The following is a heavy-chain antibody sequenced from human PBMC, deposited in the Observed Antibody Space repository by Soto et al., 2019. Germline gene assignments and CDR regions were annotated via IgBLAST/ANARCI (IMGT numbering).Heavy chain of an antibody. V-gene: IGHV3-33*01. J-gene: IGHJ4*02. D-gene: IGHD2-15*01. CDR2: IWDGGSNK. CDR1: GFTFSSYG. CDR3: ASELGYWSGGSCAGVWIIDY. Sequence: QVQLVESGGGVVQPGRSLSLSCAASGFTFSSYGMHWVRQAPGKGLEWVAVIWDGGSNKSYADSVKGRFTISRDNSKNTLCTQMNSLRAEDTTSYYSASELGYWSGGSCAGVWIIDYWGQGTLVTVSA.